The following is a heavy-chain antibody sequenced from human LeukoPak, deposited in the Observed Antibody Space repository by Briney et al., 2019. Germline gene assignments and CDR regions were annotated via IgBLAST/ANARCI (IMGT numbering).Heavy chain of an antibody. CDR3: ARDGFRGYSSSWPSPDY. Sequence: SVKVSCKASGGTFSSYAISWVRQAPGQGLEWMGGIIPIFGTANYAQKFQGRVTITADESTSTAYMELRSLRSDDTAVYYCARDGFRGYSSSWPSPDYWGQGTLVTVSS. CDR1: GGTFSSYA. CDR2: IIPIFGTA. V-gene: IGHV1-69*13. J-gene: IGHJ4*02. D-gene: IGHD6-13*01.